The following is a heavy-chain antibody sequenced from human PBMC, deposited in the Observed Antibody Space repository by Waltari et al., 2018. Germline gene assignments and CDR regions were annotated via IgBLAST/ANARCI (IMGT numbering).Heavy chain of an antibody. CDR1: GVSIGSNRSY. CDR2: IFYSGTP. D-gene: IGHD3-10*01. J-gene: IGHJ5*02. CDR3: ARDWGLLWFGDP. Sequence: QLQLQESGPGLVKPSETLSLTCTVAGVSIGSNRSYWGWIRQPPGKGLEWIGSIFYSGTPYYNPSLKSRVTMSIDTAKNQFSLRLNSVTAADTAIYYCARDWGLLWFGDPWGQGTLVTVSS. V-gene: IGHV4-39*07.